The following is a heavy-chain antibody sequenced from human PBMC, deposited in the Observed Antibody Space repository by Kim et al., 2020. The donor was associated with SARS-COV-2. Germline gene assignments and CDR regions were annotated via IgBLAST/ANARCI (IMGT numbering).Heavy chain of an antibody. CDR3: ARHETGPDY. J-gene: IGHJ4*02. Sequence: GSAYYSPSLTSVVTIAVDTSKNQFSLRLGSGTAADTALYYCARHETGPDYWGQGTLVTVSS. V-gene: IGHV4-39*01. D-gene: IGHD3-9*01. CDR2: GSA.